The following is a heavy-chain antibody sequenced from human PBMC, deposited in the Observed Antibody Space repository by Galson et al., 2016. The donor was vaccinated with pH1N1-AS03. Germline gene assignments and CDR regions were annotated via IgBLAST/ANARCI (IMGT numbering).Heavy chain of an antibody. CDR2: IMPVFGPA. Sequence: SVKVSCKASGGNFRTHPISWVRQAPGQGLEWMGGIMPVFGPAKYAQKFQGRVTISADESTSTAYMELNNLRPEDTAVYYCATDQNETSDFRGAGDYWGQGTPVTVSS. D-gene: IGHD7-27*01. CDR3: ATDQNETSDFRGAGDY. J-gene: IGHJ4*02. V-gene: IGHV1-69*13. CDR1: GGNFRTHP.